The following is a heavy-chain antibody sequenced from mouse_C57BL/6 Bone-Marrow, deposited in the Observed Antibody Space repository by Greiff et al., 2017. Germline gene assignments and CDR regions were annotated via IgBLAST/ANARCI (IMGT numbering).Heavy chain of an antibody. D-gene: IGHD2-5*01. CDR2: ISYDGSN. Sequence: LQQSGPGLVKPSQSLSLTCSVTGYSIPSGYYWNWIRQFPGNKLEWMGYISYDGSNNYNPSLKNRISITRDTPKNQFFLKLNSVTTEDTATYYCARERAYYSNYRYFDYWGQGTTLTVSS. CDR1: GYSIPSGYY. CDR3: ARERAYYSNYRYFDY. V-gene: IGHV3-6*01. J-gene: IGHJ2*01.